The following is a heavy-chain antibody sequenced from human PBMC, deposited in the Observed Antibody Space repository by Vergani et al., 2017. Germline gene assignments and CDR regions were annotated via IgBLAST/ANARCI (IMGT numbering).Heavy chain of an antibody. Sequence: QVQLVQSGGEVKRPGASVKVFCKAFGYTFTDHYIDWVRQAPGQGLELMGWINPNSGGTSYAQKFQGRFTMTRDTSINTAYMEVTRLRSDDTAIYYCARDRNGVSVDGICCWGLATLVTVSS. J-gene: IGHJ4*02. CDR2: INPNSGGT. CDR3: ARDRNGVSVDGICC. CDR1: GYTFTDHY. V-gene: IGHV1-2*02. D-gene: IGHD2-8*01.